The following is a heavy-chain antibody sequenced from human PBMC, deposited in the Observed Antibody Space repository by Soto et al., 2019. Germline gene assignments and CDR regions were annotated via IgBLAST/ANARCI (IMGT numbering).Heavy chain of an antibody. V-gene: IGHV4-34*01. J-gene: IGHJ6*02. D-gene: IGHD3-9*01. CDR1: GGSFSGYY. CDR2: INHSGST. CDR3: ARGLALGDDILTGYPLYYYYYGMDV. Sequence: ASETLSLTCAVYGGSFSGYYWSWIRQPPGKGLEWIGEINHSGSTNYNPSLKSRVTISVDTSKNQFSLKLSSVTAADTAVYYCARGLALGDDILTGYPLYYYYYGMDVWGQGTTVTVS.